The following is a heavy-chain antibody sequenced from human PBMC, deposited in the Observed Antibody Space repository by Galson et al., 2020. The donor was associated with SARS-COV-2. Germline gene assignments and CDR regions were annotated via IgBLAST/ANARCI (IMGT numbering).Heavy chain of an antibody. J-gene: IGHJ5*02. CDR2: INHSGST. V-gene: IGHV4-34*01. CDR3: ARGHSDQLLYGYWFDP. D-gene: IGHD2-2*02. Sequence: SETLSLTCAVYGGSFSGYYWSWIRQPPGKGLEWIGEINHSGSTNYNPSLKSRVTISVDTSKNQFSLKLSSVTAADTAVYYCARGHSDQLLYGYWFDPWGQGTLVTVSS. CDR1: GGSFSGYY.